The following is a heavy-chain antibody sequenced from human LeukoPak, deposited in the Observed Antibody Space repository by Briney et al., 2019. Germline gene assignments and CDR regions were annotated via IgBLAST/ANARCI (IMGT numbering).Heavy chain of an antibody. J-gene: IGHJ4*02. CDR3: ARQRYGDYGYFDY. Sequence: KPSETLSLTCTVSGGSISSSSYYWSWIRQPPGKGLEWIGYIYYSGSTNYNPSLKSRVTISVDTSKNQFSLKLSSVTAADTAVYYCARQRYGDYGYFDYWGQGTLVTVSS. CDR1: GGSISSSSYY. V-gene: IGHV4-61*05. D-gene: IGHD4-17*01. CDR2: IYYSGST.